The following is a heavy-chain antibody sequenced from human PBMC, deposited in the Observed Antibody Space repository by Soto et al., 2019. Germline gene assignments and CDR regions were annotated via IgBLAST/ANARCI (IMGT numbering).Heavy chain of an antibody. J-gene: IGHJ6*04. V-gene: IGHV1-69*13. Sequence: ASVKVSCKHSGGTFSSYAISWVRQAAGQGLEWMGGIIPIFGTANYAQKFQGRVTITADESTSTAYMELNSLRSEDTAVYYCARDRVAVAESEDYYGLDVWGKGTTATASS. D-gene: IGHD6-19*01. CDR1: GGTFSSYA. CDR3: ARDRVAVAESEDYYGLDV. CDR2: IIPIFGTA.